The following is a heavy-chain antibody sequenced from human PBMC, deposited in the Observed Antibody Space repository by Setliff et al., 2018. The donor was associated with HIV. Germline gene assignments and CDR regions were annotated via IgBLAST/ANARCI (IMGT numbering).Heavy chain of an antibody. CDR2: IYYTGST. CDR3: ARGKDPGLYFDN. CDR1: GGSISSSGNY. D-gene: IGHD2-15*01. V-gene: IGHV4-31*03. J-gene: IGHJ4*02. Sequence: SETLSLTCTVSGGSISSSGNYWTWIRQRPGKGLEWIGYIYYTGSTYYHPSLKSRLTVSIDTSKNHLSLKVISVSVADTAMYFCARGKDPGLYFDNWRQGTLVTVSS.